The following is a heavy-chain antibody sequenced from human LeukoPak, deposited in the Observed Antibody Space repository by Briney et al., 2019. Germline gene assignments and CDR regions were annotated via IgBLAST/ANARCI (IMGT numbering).Heavy chain of an antibody. J-gene: IGHJ3*02. CDR2: ISTYNGNT. V-gene: IGHV1-18*01. CDR1: GYTFTSYG. D-gene: IGHD2-15*01. CDR3: ARTDSVVDAFDI. Sequence: GASVKVSCKASGYTFTSYGISWVRQAPGQGLEWMGWISTYNGNTNYAQKLQGRVTMTTDTSTSTAYMELRGLRSDDTAVYYCARTDSVVDAFDIWGQGTMVTVSS.